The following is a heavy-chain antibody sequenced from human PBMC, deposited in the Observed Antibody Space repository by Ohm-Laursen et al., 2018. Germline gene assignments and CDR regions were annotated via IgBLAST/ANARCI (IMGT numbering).Heavy chain of an antibody. Sequence: ASVKVSCKASGYTFTSYDITWVRQASGQGPEWIGWLNPVSGNSNFGQKFRGRVTVTSDTSISTAYMELSGLTSDDTATYYCGRAVRNQLLTDPWGQGTLVTVAS. J-gene: IGHJ5*02. CDR1: GYTFTSYD. CDR3: GRAVRNQLLTDP. V-gene: IGHV1-8*01. CDR2: LNPVSGNS. D-gene: IGHD1-7*01.